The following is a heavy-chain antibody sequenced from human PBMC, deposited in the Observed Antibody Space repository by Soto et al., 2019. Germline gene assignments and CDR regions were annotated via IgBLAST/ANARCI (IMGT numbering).Heavy chain of an antibody. Sequence: GGSLRLSCAASGITFGTSWMSWVRQAPGKGPEWVAHISQDGSDTYYVDSVRGRFTVSRDNAKNSLFLQMNSLGAEDTAVYYCARKLYYYDNGDYGWFHPWGRGTQVTVSS. CDR1: GITFGTSW. V-gene: IGHV3-7*01. J-gene: IGHJ5*02. D-gene: IGHD3-22*01. CDR2: ISQDGSDT. CDR3: ARKLYYYDNGDYGWFHP.